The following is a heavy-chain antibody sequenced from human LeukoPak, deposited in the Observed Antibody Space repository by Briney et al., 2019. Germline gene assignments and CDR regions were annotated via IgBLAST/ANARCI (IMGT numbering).Heavy chain of an antibody. Sequence: GGSLRLSCAASGFTFSSYEMNWVRQAPGKGLEWVSYISSSGSTIYYADSVKGRFTISRDNAKNSLYLQMNSLRAEDTAVYYCARQLRTHTNWFDPWGQGTLVTVSS. CDR1: GFTFSSYE. CDR2: ISSSGSTI. J-gene: IGHJ5*02. D-gene: IGHD3-3*01. V-gene: IGHV3-48*03. CDR3: ARQLRTHTNWFDP.